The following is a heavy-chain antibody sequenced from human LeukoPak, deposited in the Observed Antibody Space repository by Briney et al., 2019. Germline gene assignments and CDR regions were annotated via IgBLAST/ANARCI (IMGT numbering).Heavy chain of an antibody. CDR2: IYYSGST. CDR3: ARVAGYVMEDYFDY. D-gene: IGHD2-8*02. Sequence: SETLSLTCTVSGGSISSYYWSWIRQPPGKGLEWIGYIYYSGSTNYNPSLKSRVTISVDTSKNQFSLRLSSVTAADTAVYYCARVAGYVMEDYFDYWGQGTLVTVSS. J-gene: IGHJ4*02. V-gene: IGHV4-59*01. CDR1: GGSISSYY.